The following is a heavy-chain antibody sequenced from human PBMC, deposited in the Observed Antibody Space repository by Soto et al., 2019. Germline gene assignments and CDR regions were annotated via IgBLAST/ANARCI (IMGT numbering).Heavy chain of an antibody. CDR1: GYSFTNYW. CDR3: AIGGDWYFFDM. Sequence: LKISCKGSGYSFTNYWIGWVRQMPGKGLEWMGIIYPGDSDTRYSPSFQGQVTISADKSVSTAYLQWSSLRASDTAMYYCAIGGDWYFFDMWAQGTMVTVSS. CDR2: IYPGDSDT. D-gene: IGHD2-21*02. V-gene: IGHV5-51*01. J-gene: IGHJ3*02.